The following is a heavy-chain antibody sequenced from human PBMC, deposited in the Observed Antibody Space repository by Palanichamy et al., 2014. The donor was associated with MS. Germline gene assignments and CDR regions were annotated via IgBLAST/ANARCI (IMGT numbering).Heavy chain of an antibody. D-gene: IGHD3-22*01. J-gene: IGHJ4*02. Sequence: VQSGAEVKKPGASVKVSCRASGYTFTSYGIRLGAPGPGQGLEWMGWISAYNGDTNYRQTFQGRVTMTTDTSTSTAYMEVRSLTSDDTAVYYCARDHHYYETSGYRSLVAHYYFDYWGRGTLVTVSS. CDR3: ARDHHYYETSGYRSLVAHYYFDY. V-gene: IGHV1-18*01. CDR2: ISAYNGDT. CDR1: GYTFTSYG.